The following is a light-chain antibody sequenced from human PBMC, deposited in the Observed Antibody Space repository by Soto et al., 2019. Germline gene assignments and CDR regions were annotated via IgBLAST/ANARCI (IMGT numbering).Light chain of an antibody. CDR1: QSVSSY. V-gene: IGKV3-11*01. J-gene: IGKJ4*01. CDR2: DAS. Sequence: EIVLTQSPATLSLSPGEGATLSCRASQSVSSYLAWYQQKPGQAPRLLIYDASNRATGIPARFSGSGSGTDFTRTISSLEPEDFAVYYCQPRSNWPLTFGGGTKVEIK. CDR3: QPRSNWPLT.